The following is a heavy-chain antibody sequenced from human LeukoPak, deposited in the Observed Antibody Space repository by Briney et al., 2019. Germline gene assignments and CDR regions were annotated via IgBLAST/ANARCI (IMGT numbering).Heavy chain of an antibody. CDR2: INHSGST. J-gene: IGHJ4*02. D-gene: IGHD6-19*01. CDR3: ASVSSGWYLDY. V-gene: IGHV4-34*01. CDR1: GGSFSGYY. Sequence: KPSETLSLTCAVYGGSFSGYYWSWIRQPPGKGLEWIGEINHSGSTNYNPSLKSRVTISVDTSKNQFSLKLSSVTAADTAVYYCASVSSGWYLDYWGQGTLVTVSS.